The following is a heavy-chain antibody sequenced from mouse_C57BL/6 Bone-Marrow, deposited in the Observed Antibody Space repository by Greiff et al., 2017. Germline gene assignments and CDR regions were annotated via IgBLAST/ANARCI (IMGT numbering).Heavy chain of an antibody. CDR2: INPGSGGT. D-gene: IGHD2-4*01. CDR1: GYAFTNYL. J-gene: IGHJ2*01. CDR3: ARSRDYYDYDYFDY. Sequence: QVQLKQSGAELVRPGTSVKVSCKASGYAFTNYLIEWVKQRPGQGLEWIGVINPGSGGTNYNEKFKGKATLTADKSSSTAYMQLSSLTSEDSAVYFCARSRDYYDYDYFDYWGQGTTLTVSS. V-gene: IGHV1-54*01.